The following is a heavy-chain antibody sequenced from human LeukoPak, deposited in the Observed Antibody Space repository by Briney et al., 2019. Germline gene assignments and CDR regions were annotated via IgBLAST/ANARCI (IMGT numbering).Heavy chain of an antibody. CDR3: ARDKIPHNSGWSLFDY. J-gene: IGHJ4*02. D-gene: IGHD6-19*01. CDR2: INPNSGGT. Sequence: GASVKVSCKASGYTFTGYYMHWVRQAPGQGLEWMGWINPNSGGTNYAQKFQGWVTMTRDTSISTAYMELSRLRSDDTAVYYCARDKIPHNSGWSLFDYWGQGTLVTVSS. V-gene: IGHV1-2*04. CDR1: GYTFTGYY.